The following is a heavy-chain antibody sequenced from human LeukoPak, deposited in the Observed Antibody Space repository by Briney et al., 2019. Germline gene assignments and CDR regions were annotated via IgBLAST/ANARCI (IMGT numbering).Heavy chain of an antibody. V-gene: IGHV3-7*01. J-gene: IGHJ4*02. CDR1: GFTVSSNY. D-gene: IGHD6-13*01. CDR2: IKQDGSEK. Sequence: GGSLRLSCAASGFTVSSNYMSWVRQAPGKGLEWVANIKQDGSEKDYMDSMKGRFTISRDNAKNSVYLQVNSLRAEDTAVYYCARIGYSSSSFDYWGQGILVTVSS. CDR3: ARIGYSSSSFDY.